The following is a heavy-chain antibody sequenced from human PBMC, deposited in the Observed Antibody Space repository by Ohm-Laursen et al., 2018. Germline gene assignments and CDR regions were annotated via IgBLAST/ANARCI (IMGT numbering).Heavy chain of an antibody. CDR3: ARDWSDHYYDSSGYPDWYFDL. D-gene: IGHD3-22*01. Sequence: GTLSLTCTVSGGSISSYYWSWIRQPAGKGLEWIGRIYTSGSTKYNPSLKSRVTMSVDTSKNQFSLKLTSVTAADTAVYYCARDWSDHYYDSSGYPDWYFDLWGRGTLVTVSS. CDR1: GGSISSYY. J-gene: IGHJ2*01. V-gene: IGHV4-4*07. CDR2: IYTSGST.